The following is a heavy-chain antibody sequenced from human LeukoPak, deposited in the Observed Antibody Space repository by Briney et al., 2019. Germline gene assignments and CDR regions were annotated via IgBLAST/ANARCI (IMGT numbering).Heavy chain of an antibody. CDR2: ISYDGSNK. J-gene: IGHJ4*02. CDR1: GFTFSSYA. Sequence: PGGSLRLSCAASGFTFSSYAMHWVRQAPGKGLEWVAVISYDGSNKYYADSVKGRFTISRDNSKNTLYLQMNSLRAEDTAVYYCARGLQGIAVAGPFDYWGQGTLVTVSS. CDR3: ARGLQGIAVAGPFDY. D-gene: IGHD6-19*01. V-gene: IGHV3-30-3*01.